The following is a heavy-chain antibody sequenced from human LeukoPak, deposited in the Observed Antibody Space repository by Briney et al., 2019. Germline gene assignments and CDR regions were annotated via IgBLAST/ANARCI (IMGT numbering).Heavy chain of an antibody. D-gene: IGHD5-18*01. CDR3: ARHGYTASHFFLDY. V-gene: IGHV4-4*07. J-gene: IGHJ4*02. Sequence: SETLSLTCSVSTGSINSYYWGWVRQPAGRGLQWIGRIYTTGRADYDPSLQGRVAMSIDTSRKQFSLNLKSVTAADTATYFCARHGYTASHFFLDYWSQGAPVTVSS. CDR2: IYTTGRA. CDR1: TGSINSYY.